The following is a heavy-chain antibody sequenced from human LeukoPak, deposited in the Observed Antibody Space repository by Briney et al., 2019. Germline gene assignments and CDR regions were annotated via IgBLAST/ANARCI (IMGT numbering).Heavy chain of an antibody. CDR3: ARDVGTTGWHTFDY. J-gene: IGHJ4*02. CDR1: GDSVSSNNGA. D-gene: IGHD3-9*01. V-gene: IGHV6-1*01. Sequence: SQTLSLTCAISGDSVSSNNGAWNWIRQSPSRGLEWLGRTYYRSKWYNDYAESLISRITISPVTSKNQFSLQLYSVTPEDTAVYYCARDVGTTGWHTFDYWGQGSLVTVSS. CDR2: TYYRSKWYN.